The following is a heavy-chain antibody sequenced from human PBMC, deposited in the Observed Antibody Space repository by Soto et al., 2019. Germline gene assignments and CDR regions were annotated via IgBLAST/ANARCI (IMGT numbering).Heavy chain of an antibody. CDR1: GFTFSSYP. D-gene: IGHD3-22*01. CDR3: ARDRSVITAGYYFDH. V-gene: IGHV3-30-3*01. J-gene: IGHJ4*02. CDR2: LSYDGSNK. Sequence: GGSLRLSCAASGFTFSSYPMHWVRQAPGKGLEWVAVLSYDGSNKYYADSVKGRFTISRDNSNSMLYLQMNTLRAEDTAVYYCARDRSVITAGYYFDHWGQGTLVTVSS.